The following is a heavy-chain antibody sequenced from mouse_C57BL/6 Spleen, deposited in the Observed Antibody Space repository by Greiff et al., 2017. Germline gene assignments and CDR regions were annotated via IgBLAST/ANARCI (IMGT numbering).Heavy chain of an antibody. CDR2: IDPSDSET. Sequence: QVQLQQPGAELVRPGSSVKLSCKASGYTFTSYWMHWVKQRPIQGLEWIGNIDPSDSETHYNQKFKDKATLTVDKSSSTAHMQLSSLTSEDSAVYYCARNYYGSSHYFDYWGQGTTLTVSS. V-gene: IGHV1-52*01. D-gene: IGHD1-1*01. J-gene: IGHJ2*01. CDR3: ARNYYGSSHYFDY. CDR1: GYTFTSYW.